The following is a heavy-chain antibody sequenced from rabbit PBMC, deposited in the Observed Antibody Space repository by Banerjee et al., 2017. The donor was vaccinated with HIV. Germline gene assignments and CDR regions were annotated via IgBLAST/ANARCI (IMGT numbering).Heavy chain of an antibody. J-gene: IGHJ4*01. D-gene: IGHD1-1*01. Sequence: QEQLVESGGGLVQPEGSLTLTCTASGFSFSSGYWICWVRQAPGKGLEWIACIGVGSGNTYYATWAKGRFTISKTSSTTVTLQMTSLTAADTATYFCARDSALYPNLWGPGTLVTVS. V-gene: IGHV1S45*01. CDR3: ARDSALYPNL. CDR1: GFSFSSGYW. CDR2: IGVGSGNT.